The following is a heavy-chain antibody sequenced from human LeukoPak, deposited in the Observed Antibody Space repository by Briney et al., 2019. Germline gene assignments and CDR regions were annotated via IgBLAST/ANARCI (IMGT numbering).Heavy chain of an antibody. Sequence: PGGSLRLSCAASGFTFSNAWMSWVRQAPGKGLEWVGRIKSKTDGGTTDYAAPVKGRFTISRDDSKNTLYLQMNSPKTEDTAVYYCTTRLQFLEWGNDAFDIWGQGTMVTVSS. V-gene: IGHV3-15*01. D-gene: IGHD3-3*01. CDR2: IKSKTDGGTT. CDR3: TTRLQFLEWGNDAFDI. CDR1: GFTFSNAW. J-gene: IGHJ3*02.